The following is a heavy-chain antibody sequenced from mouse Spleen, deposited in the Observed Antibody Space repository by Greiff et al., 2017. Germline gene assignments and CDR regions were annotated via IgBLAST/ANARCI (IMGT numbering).Heavy chain of an antibody. CDR2: IWSGGST. J-gene: IGHJ1*01. D-gene: IGHD2-4*01. Sequence: VKLVESGPGLVQPSQSLSITCTVSGFSLTSYGVHWVRQSPGKGLEWLGVIWSGGSTDYNAAFISRLSISKDNSKSQVFFKMNSLQANDTAIYYCARQDDYDDWYFDVWGAGTTVTVSS. V-gene: IGHV2-2*02. CDR3: ARQDDYDDWYFDV. CDR1: GFSLTSYG.